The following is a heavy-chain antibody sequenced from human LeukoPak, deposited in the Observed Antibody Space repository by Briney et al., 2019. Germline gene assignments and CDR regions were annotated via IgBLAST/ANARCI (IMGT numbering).Heavy chain of an antibody. CDR2: IKEDGSAK. CDR1: RFTFSCYW. CDR3: GRESPGYGAYDFG. Sequence: PGGSLSLPCVPSRFTFSCYWMSWVRQAAGKGLEWVANIKEDGSAKYYVDSVKGGFTISRNNARNSLYLKLNNRSAEDTAVYYCGRESPGYGAYDFGWGEGTLVTVS. J-gene: IGHJ4*02. D-gene: IGHD5-12*01. V-gene: IGHV3-7*01.